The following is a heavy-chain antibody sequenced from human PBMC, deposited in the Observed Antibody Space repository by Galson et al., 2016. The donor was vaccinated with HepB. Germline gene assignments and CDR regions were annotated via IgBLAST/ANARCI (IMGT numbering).Heavy chain of an antibody. V-gene: IGHV3-11*01. J-gene: IGHJ4*02. CDR3: ARDMGAAGYSTTTSDY. CDR2: ISSSGYTV. D-gene: IGHD6-13*01. CDR1: GFTFSDYY. Sequence: SLRLSCAASGFTFSDYYMNWIRQAPGKGLEWVSYISSSGYTVHYADSVKGRFTTSRDNTKNSLYLQMNRLRAEDTAIYYCARDMGAAGYSTTTSDYWGQGTLVTVSS.